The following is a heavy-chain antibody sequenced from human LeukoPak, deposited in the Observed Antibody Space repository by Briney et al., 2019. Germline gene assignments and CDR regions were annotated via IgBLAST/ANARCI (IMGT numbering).Heavy chain of an antibody. V-gene: IGHV3-30*18. CDR2: IIYGGSNK. CDR1: GFTFSSYG. D-gene: IGHD3-16*01. Sequence: GGSLRLSCAASGFTFSSYGMNWVRQAPGKGLEWVAAIIYGGSNKYYADSVKGRFTISRDNSKNTLYLQMNSLRAEDTAVYYCAKELYDRAIDFWGQGTLVTVSS. CDR3: AKELYDRAIDF. J-gene: IGHJ4*02.